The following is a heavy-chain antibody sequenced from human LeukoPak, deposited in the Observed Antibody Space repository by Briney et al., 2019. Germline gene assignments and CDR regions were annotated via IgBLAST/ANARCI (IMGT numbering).Heavy chain of an antibody. CDR1: GGSISTSSYY. V-gene: IGHV4-39*07. J-gene: IGHJ4*02. D-gene: IGHD3-10*01. CDR2: IYYSGST. CDR3: ARVFWFGELFFDY. Sequence: SETLSLTCTVSGGSISTSSYYWGWIRQPPGKGLEWIGNIYYSGSTYYNPSLKSRVTISVDTSKNQFSLKLTSVTAADTAVYYCARVFWFGELFFDYWGQGTLVTVSS.